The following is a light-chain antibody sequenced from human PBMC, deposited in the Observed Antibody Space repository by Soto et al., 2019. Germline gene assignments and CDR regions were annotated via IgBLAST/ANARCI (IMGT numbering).Light chain of an antibody. CDR3: ATWDSSLSTGV. J-gene: IGLJ1*01. Sequence: QSVLTQPPSVSAAPGQKVTISCSGSSSNIGNNYVSWYQQFPGTAPQLLIYDNNNRPSGIPDRFSGSKSGTSATLDITGLQTGDEAEYYCATWDSSLSTGVFGTGTKVTVL. CDR2: DNN. V-gene: IGLV1-51*01. CDR1: SSNIGNNY.